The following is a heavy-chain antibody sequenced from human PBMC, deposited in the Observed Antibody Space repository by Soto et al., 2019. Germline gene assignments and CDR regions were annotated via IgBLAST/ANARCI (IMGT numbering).Heavy chain of an antibody. V-gene: IGHV3-49*03. CDR3: TRDLLGVRAFDR. CDR1: GFTFGDYA. J-gene: IGHJ3*02. CDR2: IRSKASGGTA. D-gene: IGHD3-16*01. Sequence: EVQLVESGGDLVQPGRSLRLSCTTSGFTFGDYAVSWLRQAPGKGLEWVSFIRSKASGGTAEYAASVKGRFTISRDDSKSIAYLQMNSLKTEDTAGYYCTRDLLGVRAFDRWGQGTMVTVSS.